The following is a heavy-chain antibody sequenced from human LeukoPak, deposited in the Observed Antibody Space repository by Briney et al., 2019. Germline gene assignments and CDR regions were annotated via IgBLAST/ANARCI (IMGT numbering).Heavy chain of an antibody. Sequence: GESLQISCKGSGYSFTSYWIGWVRQPPGKGLEWMGIIYPGDSDTRYSPSFQGQVTISADKSISTAYLQWSSLKASDTAMYYCARRWSPPHWFVARGLCYFDYWGQGTLVTVSS. V-gene: IGHV5-51*01. CDR2: IYPGDSDT. CDR3: ARRWSPPHWFVARGLCYFDY. D-gene: IGHD2-15*01. CDR1: GYSFTSYW. J-gene: IGHJ4*02.